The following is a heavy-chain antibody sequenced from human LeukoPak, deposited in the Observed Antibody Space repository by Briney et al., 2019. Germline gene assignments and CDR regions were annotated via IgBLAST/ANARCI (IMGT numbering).Heavy chain of an antibody. CDR2: INPNGGST. D-gene: IGHD3-22*01. Sequence: ASVKVSCKASGYTFTRYYMHWVRQAPGQGLEWMGMINPNGGSTGYAQNFQGRVTLTSDTSTSIVYMEVSSLRSEDTAVYYCARDRGYYDSSAPSYYFDYWGQGTLVTVSS. CDR1: GYTFTRYY. CDR3: ARDRGYYDSSAPSYYFDY. J-gene: IGHJ4*02. V-gene: IGHV1-46*01.